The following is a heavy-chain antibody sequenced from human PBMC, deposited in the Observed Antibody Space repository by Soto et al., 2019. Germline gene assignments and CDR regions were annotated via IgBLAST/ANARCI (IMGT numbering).Heavy chain of an antibody. CDR3: ARVYCSGGRCYHLAY. Sequence: EVQLVESGGGLVQPGGSLRLSCAASGFTFSSYWMHWVRQAPGKGLVWVSRINSDGSSTSYADSVKGRFTISRDNAKNTLYLQMNSLRAEDTAVYYCARVYCSGGRCYHLAYWGQGTLVTVSS. CDR1: GFTFSSYW. D-gene: IGHD2-15*01. V-gene: IGHV3-74*01. J-gene: IGHJ4*02. CDR2: INSDGSST.